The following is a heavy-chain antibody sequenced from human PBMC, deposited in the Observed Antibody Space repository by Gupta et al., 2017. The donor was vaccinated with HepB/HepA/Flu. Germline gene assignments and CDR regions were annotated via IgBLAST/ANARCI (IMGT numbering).Heavy chain of an antibody. CDR3: ARVRDYDDGWGSYRTFDY. J-gene: IGHJ4*02. CDR1: GGSFNRYY. V-gene: IGHV4-34*02. CDR2: IKHSGST. Sequence: QVQLQQWGAGLLKPSETLSLTCAVYGGSFNRYYWSWIRQPPGKGLEWIGEIKHSGSTNYNPSLKSRGTISVDTSKNQFARKLSSVTAAETAVYDWARVRDYDDGWGSYRTFDYGGQGTLVTVSS. D-gene: IGHD3-16*02.